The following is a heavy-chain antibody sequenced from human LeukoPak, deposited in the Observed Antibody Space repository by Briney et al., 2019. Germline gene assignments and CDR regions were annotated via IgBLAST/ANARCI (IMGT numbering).Heavy chain of an antibody. J-gene: IGHJ4*02. Sequence: GASVKVSCKASGYTFTDYYMNWVRQAPGQGLEWMGWIHPNSGGTNYAQKFQGRVTMTRDTSISTAYMELSGLTSDDTAVYYCGRKSAARKTSEFDYWGQGTLVTVSS. V-gene: IGHV1-2*02. CDR3: GRKSAARKTSEFDY. CDR2: IHPNSGGT. D-gene: IGHD6-6*01. CDR1: GYTFTDYY.